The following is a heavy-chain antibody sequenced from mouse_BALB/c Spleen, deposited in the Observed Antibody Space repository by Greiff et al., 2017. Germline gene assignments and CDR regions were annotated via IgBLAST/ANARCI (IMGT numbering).Heavy chain of an antibody. D-gene: IGHD1-1*01. Sequence: EVKLMESGPGLVKPSQSLSLTCSVTGYSITSGYYWNWIRQFPGNKLEWMGYISYDGSNNYNPSLKNRISITRDTSKNQFFLKLNSVTTEDTATYYCARDLYYGRGFDYWGRGTTLTVSS. J-gene: IGHJ2*01. CDR2: ISYDGSN. CDR1: GYSITSGYY. CDR3: ARDLYYGRGFDY. V-gene: IGHV3-6*02.